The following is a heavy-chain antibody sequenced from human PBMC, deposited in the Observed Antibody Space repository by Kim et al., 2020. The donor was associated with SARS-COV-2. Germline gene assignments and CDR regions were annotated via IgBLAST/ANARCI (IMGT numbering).Heavy chain of an antibody. D-gene: IGHD6-13*01. CDR3: AKASPGIAAAGTGGGMDV. J-gene: IGHJ6*02. V-gene: IGHV3-9*01. Sequence: AKGRFTISRDNAKNSLYLQMNSLRAEDTALYYCAKASPGIAAAGTGGGMDVWGQGTTVTVSS.